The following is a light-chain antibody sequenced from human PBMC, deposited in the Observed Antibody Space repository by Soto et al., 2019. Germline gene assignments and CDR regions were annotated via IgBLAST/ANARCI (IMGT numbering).Light chain of an antibody. CDR1: QSVSSW. V-gene: IGKV1-5*03. J-gene: IGKJ1*01. CDR3: QQYNSFWT. CDR2: RGS. Sequence: DIQMTQSPSTRSASVGDTVTITCRASQSVSSWLAWYQQKPGKAPKLLVYRGSSLQMGVPSRFSGSGSGTEFTLTISSLQPDDFATYYCQQYNSFWTFGQGTKVEMK.